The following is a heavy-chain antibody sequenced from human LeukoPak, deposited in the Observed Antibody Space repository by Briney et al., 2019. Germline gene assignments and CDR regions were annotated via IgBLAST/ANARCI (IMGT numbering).Heavy chain of an antibody. CDR1: GGSFSGYY. J-gene: IGHJ4*02. CDR2: INHSGST. V-gene: IGHV4-34*01. CDR3: ARGYCTNAVCSLGPTQA. D-gene: IGHD2-8*01. Sequence: PSETLSLTCAVYGGSFSGYYWSWIRQPPGKGLEWIGEINHSGSTNYNPSLKSRVTISVDTSKSQSSLKVRSVTAADTAVYYCARGYCTNAVCSLGPTQAWGQGTLVTVSS.